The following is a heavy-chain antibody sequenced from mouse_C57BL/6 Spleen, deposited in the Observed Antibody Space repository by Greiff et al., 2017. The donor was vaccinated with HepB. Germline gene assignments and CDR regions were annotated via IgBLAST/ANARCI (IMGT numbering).Heavy chain of an antibody. V-gene: IGHV1-82*01. CDR2: IYPGDGDT. CDR3: ARERPGYYAMDY. CDR1: GYAFSSSW. Sequence: QVQLQQSGPELVKPGASVKISCKASGYAFSSSWMNWVKQRPGKGLEWIGRIYPGDGDTNYNGKFKGKATLTADKSSSTAYMQLSSLTSEDSAVYFCARERPGYYAMDYWGQGTSVTVSS. J-gene: IGHJ4*01.